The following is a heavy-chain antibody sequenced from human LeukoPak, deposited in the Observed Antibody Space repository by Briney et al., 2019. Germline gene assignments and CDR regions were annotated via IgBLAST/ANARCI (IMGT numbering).Heavy chain of an antibody. D-gene: IGHD3-22*01. V-gene: IGHV1-69*04. CDR2: IIPIFGIA. CDR1: GGTFSSYA. J-gene: IGHJ4*02. CDR3: AGESRPNYYDSSGYRFDY. Sequence: SVKVSCKSSGGTFSSYAISWVRQAPGQGLEWMGRIIPIFGIANYAQKFQGRVTITADKSTSTAYMELSSLRSEDTAVYYCAGESRPNYYDSSGYRFDYWGQGTLVTVSS.